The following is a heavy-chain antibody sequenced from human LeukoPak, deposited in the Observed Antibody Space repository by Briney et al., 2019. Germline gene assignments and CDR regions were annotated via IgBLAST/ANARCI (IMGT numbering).Heavy chain of an antibody. CDR2: IRYDGSNK. D-gene: IGHD3-22*01. V-gene: IGHV3-30*02. Sequence: GGSLRLSCAASGFTFSGYGMHSVRQAPGKGLEWVAFIRYDGSNKYYADSVKGRFTISRDNSKNTLYLQMNSLRAEDTAVYYCAKDPQKYYYDSSGYWVDYWSQGTLVTVSS. J-gene: IGHJ4*02. CDR3: AKDPQKYYYDSSGYWVDY. CDR1: GFTFSGYG.